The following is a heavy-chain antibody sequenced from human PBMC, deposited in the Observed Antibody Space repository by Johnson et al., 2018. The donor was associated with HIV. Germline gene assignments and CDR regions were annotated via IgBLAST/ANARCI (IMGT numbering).Heavy chain of an antibody. D-gene: IGHD3-10*01. J-gene: IGHJ3*02. V-gene: IGHV3-30*18. CDR3: AKSTQASIVRESGPYGAFDI. Sequence: QMLLVESGGGVVQPGGSLRLSCAASGFTFRSYPMHWVRQAPVKGLEWVAVIPYAGSNKSYAASVKGRFTISRDNSKNTLYLQMNGLRPEDTALYYCAKSTQASIVRESGPYGAFDIWGLGTMVTVSS. CDR2: IPYAGSNK. CDR1: GFTFRSYP.